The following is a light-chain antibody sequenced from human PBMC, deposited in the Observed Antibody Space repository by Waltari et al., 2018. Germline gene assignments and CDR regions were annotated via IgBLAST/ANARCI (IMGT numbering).Light chain of an antibody. V-gene: IGLV1-44*01. Sequence: QSVLAQPPSTSGTPGQRVTVSCSGSSSSIGSNTVNWYQQLPGTAPKLLIYNSNQPPSGGPDRCSGSKSGTSASQAISGRQSEDEGDYYCATWDDSLNGGVFGTGTKVTVL. CDR3: ATWDDSLNGGV. CDR1: SSSIGSNT. CDR2: NSN. J-gene: IGLJ1*01.